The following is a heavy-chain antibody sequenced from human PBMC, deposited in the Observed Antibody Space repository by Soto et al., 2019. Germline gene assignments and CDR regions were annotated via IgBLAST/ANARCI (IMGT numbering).Heavy chain of an antibody. D-gene: IGHD3-9*01. V-gene: IGHV1-8*01. CDR2: MNPNSGNT. J-gene: IGHJ4*02. CDR1: GYTFTSYD. Sequence: ASVKVSCKASGYTFTSYDINWVRQATGQGLEWMGWMNPNSGNTGYAQKFQGRVTMTRKTSISTAYMELSSLRSEDTAVYYCARSDVLRYFDWHNPLDYWGQGTLVTVSS. CDR3: ARSDVLRYFDWHNPLDY.